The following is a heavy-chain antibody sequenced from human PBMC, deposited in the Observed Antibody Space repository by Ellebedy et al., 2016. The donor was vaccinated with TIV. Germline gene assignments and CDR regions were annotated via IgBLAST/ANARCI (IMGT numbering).Heavy chain of an antibody. CDR3: ARAPIVGGFFDY. D-gene: IGHD1-26*01. Sequence: AASVKVSCKASGYTFTGYFMHWVRQAPGQGLEWMGWINPNSSVTKYAQKVQGRVTMTRDTSISTAYMELSRLRSDDTAVYYCARAPIVGGFFDYWGQGALVTVAS. J-gene: IGHJ4*02. CDR1: GYTFTGYF. CDR2: INPNSSVT. V-gene: IGHV1-2*02.